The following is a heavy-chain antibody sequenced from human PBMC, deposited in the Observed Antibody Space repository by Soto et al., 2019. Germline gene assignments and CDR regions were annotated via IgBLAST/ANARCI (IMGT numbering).Heavy chain of an antibody. CDR1: GGSISSGGYY. CDR2: IYYSGST. J-gene: IGHJ6*02. CDR3: ARGGRSGWYKDYYYYGMDV. Sequence: QVQLQESGPGLVKPSQTLSLTCTVSGGSISSGGYYWSWIRQHPGKGLEWIGYIYYSGSTYYNPSLKSRVTISVDTSKNQFSLKLSSVTAADTAVYYCARGGRSGWYKDYYYYGMDVWGQGTTVTVSS. V-gene: IGHV4-31*03. D-gene: IGHD6-19*01.